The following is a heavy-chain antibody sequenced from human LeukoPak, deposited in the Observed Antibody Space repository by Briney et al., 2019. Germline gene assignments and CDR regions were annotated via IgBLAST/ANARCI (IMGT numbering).Heavy chain of an antibody. D-gene: IGHD3-16*01. CDR1: GGSFSDWY. V-gene: IGHV4-34*01. J-gene: IGHJ4*02. CDR3: ARVPPPGATAFGVVDN. CDR2: INHIGNT. Sequence: PSETLSLTCAVYGGSFSDWYWSWIRQSPGKGLEWIGEINHIGNTNYNPSLKSRVTLSIDTSKNQFSLKLSAVTAADTALYYCARVPPPGATAFGVVDNWGQGTLVTASS.